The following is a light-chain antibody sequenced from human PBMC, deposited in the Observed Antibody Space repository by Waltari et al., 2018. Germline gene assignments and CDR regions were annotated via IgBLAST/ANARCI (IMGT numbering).Light chain of an antibody. CDR1: QSLLHSNGYNY. V-gene: IGKV2-28*01. Sequence: DIVMTQSPLSLPVTPGEPASISCRSSQSLLHSNGYNYLDWYLQKPGQSPQLLIYAASSLQSGVPSRFSGSGSGTEFTLTINSLQPEDFATYYCQQTYSPPRTFGQGTKVEVK. CDR3: QQTYSPPRT. J-gene: IGKJ1*01. CDR2: AAS.